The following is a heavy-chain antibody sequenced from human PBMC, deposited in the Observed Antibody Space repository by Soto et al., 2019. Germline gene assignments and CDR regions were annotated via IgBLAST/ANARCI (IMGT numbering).Heavy chain of an antibody. Sequence: PGGSLRLSCAASGFTFSDRYTDWVRQAPGKGLEWVGRTKNKANSYTTEYAASVKGRFTISRDYSRDSVYLQMNSLKTDDTAVYYCTIEGAYPGPDFDYWGQGTLVTVSS. CDR1: GFTFSDRY. CDR2: TKNKANSYTT. D-gene: IGHD3-16*01. J-gene: IGHJ4*02. V-gene: IGHV3-72*01. CDR3: TIEGAYPGPDFDY.